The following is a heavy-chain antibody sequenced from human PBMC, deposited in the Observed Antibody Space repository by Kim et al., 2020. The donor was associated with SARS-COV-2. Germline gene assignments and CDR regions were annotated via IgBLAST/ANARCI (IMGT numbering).Heavy chain of an antibody. J-gene: IGHJ6*02. D-gene: IGHD3-10*01. Sequence: GGSLRLSCAASGFTFSSYGMHWVRQAPGKGLEWVAVIWYDGSNKYYADSVKGRFTISRDNSKNTLYLQMNSLRAEDTAVYYCARSFKAYYYGSGSYFDYYGMDVWGQGTTVTVSS. CDR2: IWYDGSNK. CDR3: ARSFKAYYYGSGSYFDYYGMDV. CDR1: GFTFSSYG. V-gene: IGHV3-33*01.